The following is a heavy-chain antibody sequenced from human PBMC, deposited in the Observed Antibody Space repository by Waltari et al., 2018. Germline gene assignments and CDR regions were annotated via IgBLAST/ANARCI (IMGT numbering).Heavy chain of an antibody. D-gene: IGHD4-17*01. Sequence: QVQLVQSGAEVKKPGASVKVSCKASGYTFTSYDINWVRQATGQGLEWMGWMNPNSCNTNYAQKLQGRVTMTTDTSTSTAYMELRSLRSDDTAVYYCASGTVTQAGSDYWGQGTLVTVSS. CDR2: MNPNSCNT. CDR1: GYTFTSYD. CDR3: ASGTVTQAGSDY. J-gene: IGHJ4*02. V-gene: IGHV1-8*02.